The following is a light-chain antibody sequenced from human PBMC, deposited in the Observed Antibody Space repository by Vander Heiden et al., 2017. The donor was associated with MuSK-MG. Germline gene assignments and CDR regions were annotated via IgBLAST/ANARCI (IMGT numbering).Light chain of an antibody. V-gene: IGKV3-11*01. CDR3: QQRSDLLT. CDR2: DAS. Sequence: EIVLTQSPATLSLSPGERATLSCRASQSVSTYLAWYQQKPGQAPRLLIYDASNRANGIPARFSGSGSGTDFTLTIRSLEPEDFAVYYWQQRSDLLTFGGGTRVEIK. CDR1: QSVSTY. J-gene: IGKJ4*01.